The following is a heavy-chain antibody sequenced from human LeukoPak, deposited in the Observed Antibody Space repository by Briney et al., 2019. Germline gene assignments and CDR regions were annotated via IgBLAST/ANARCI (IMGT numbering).Heavy chain of an antibody. CDR3: ASPKDYYDSSGYYR. J-gene: IGHJ5*02. Sequence: SETLSLTSAVYGGSFSGYYWSWIRQPPGKGLEWIGEINHSGSTNYNPSLKSRVTISVGTSKNQFSLKLSSVTAADTAVYYCASPKDYYDSSGYYRWGQGTLVTVSS. CDR2: INHSGST. CDR1: GGSFSGYY. V-gene: IGHV4-34*01. D-gene: IGHD3-22*01.